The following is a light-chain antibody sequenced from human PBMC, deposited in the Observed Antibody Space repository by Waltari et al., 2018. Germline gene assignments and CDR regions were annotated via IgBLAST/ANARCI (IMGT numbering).Light chain of an antibody. CDR3: GTWDSSLSGAV. Sequence: QSVLIQPPSVSAAPGQRVTISCSGRRSHSWHYYVSLYRQFPGTAPQLLIYENTERPSGIPGRFPGSKSGTSATLDITGLQAGDEADYYCGTWDSSLSGAVFGGGTHLTVL. J-gene: IGLJ7*01. CDR2: ENT. CDR1: RSHSWHYY. V-gene: IGLV1-51*02.